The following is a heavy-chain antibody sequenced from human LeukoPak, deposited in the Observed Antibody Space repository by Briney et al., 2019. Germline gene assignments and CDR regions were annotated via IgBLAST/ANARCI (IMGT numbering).Heavy chain of an antibody. J-gene: IGHJ4*02. D-gene: IGHD3-16*01. Sequence: PGGSLRLSCAISGFTFDSYTMHWVRQAPGKGLEWVSGISVADGRTYYADSVKGRFSMSSDNSKNTVSVQMNSLRAEDTAVYYCGKTGGSSYGYLDSWGQGPLITVSS. CDR2: ISVADGRT. CDR3: GKTGGSSYGYLDS. V-gene: IGHV3-23*01. CDR1: GFTFDSYT.